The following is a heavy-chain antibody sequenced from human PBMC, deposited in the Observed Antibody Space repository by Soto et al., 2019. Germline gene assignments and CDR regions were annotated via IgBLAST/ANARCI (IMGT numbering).Heavy chain of an antibody. CDR2: ISSSSSYI. CDR1: GFTFSSYS. J-gene: IGHJ3*02. Sequence: GGSLRLSCAASGFTFSSYSMNWVRQAPGKGLEWVSSISSSSSYIYYADSVKGRFTISRDNAKNSLYLQMNSLRAEDTAVYYCARDLKGHDAFDIWGQGTMVTVSS. CDR3: ARDLKGHDAFDI. V-gene: IGHV3-21*01.